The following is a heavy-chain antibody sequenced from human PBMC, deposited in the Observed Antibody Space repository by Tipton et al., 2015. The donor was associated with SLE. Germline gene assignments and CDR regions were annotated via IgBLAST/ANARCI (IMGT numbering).Heavy chain of an antibody. CDR1: GGSLRSYY. Sequence: TLSLTCTVSGGSLRSYYWTWILQPAGGGLEWIGRIYTNEDTNYNPSLKSRVTMSVDTSKNHFSLKLISVTAADTAVYYCAREFLNPVTTVHYYFDLWGRGTLVTVSS. J-gene: IGHJ2*01. V-gene: IGHV4-4*07. CDR3: AREFLNPVTTVHYYFDL. D-gene: IGHD4-11*01. CDR2: IYTNEDT.